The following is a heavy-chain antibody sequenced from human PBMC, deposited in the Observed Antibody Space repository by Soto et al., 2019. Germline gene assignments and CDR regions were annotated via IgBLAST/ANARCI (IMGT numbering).Heavy chain of an antibody. CDR2: TDYSGNT. J-gene: IGHJ4*02. CDR1: SDSISSYY. D-gene: IGHD6-19*01. V-gene: IGHV4-59*08. CDR3: ARAVGDPLYYLDY. Sequence: QVLLQESGPGLVRPSETLSLTCTVSSDSISSYYWIWIRQSPGKGLEWIGYTDYSGNTNYNPSLKSRVTISGDTSKNQFSLRLSSVTAADTAVYYCARAVGDPLYYLDYWGQGTLVTVSS.